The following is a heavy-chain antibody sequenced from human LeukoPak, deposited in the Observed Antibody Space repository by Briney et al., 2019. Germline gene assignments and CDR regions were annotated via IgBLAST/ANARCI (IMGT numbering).Heavy chain of an antibody. J-gene: IGHJ4*02. CDR3: AKFLTVYYYDSSGDY. D-gene: IGHD3-22*01. CDR1: GFTFSSYA. Sequence: GGSLRLPCAASGFTFSSYAMSWVRQAPGKGLEWVSAISGSGVSTYDAESVKGRFTISRDNSKNTMYLQMNSLRAEDTAVYYCAKFLTVYYYDSSGDYWGQGALVTVSS. CDR2: ISGSGVST. V-gene: IGHV3-23*01.